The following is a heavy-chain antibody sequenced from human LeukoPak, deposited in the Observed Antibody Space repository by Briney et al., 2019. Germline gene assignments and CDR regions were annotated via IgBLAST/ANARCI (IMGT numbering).Heavy chain of an antibody. V-gene: IGHV1-69*04. J-gene: IGHJ4*02. CDR3: ARLPSRAPYYFDY. Sequence: SSVKVSCKASGGTFSSFAISWVRQAPGQGLEWMGRIIPILGIANYAQKFQGRVTITADKSTSTAYMELGSLRSEDTAVYYCARLPSRAPYYFDYWGQGTLVTVSS. CDR2: IIPILGIA. CDR1: GGTFSSFA.